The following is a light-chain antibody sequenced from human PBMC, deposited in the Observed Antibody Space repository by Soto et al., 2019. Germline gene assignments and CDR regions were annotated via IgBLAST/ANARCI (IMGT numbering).Light chain of an antibody. CDR2: DAF. CDR3: QQYDSFSRT. V-gene: IGKV1-5*01. Sequence: DIQMTQSPSTLSASVGDRVTITCWASQSISSWLAWYQQKPGKAPKLLIYDAFSLESGVPSRFSGSGSGTEFTLTISSLQPDDFATYYCQQYDSFSRTFGQGTKVEI. J-gene: IGKJ1*01. CDR1: QSISSW.